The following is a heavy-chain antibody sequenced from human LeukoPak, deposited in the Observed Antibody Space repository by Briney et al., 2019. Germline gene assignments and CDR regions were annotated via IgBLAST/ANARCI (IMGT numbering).Heavy chain of an antibody. Sequence: SETLSLTCTVSGGSFTTYYWSWIRQPAGRGLEWIGHIDSSGTTNYNPSLKSRVTMSTDPSQNQFSLKRSSVTAADTAIYYWARDAKYYYGSRTFFFYEHWGQGTLLTVSS. CDR2: IDSSGTT. V-gene: IGHV4-4*07. J-gene: IGHJ4*02. CDR3: ARDAKYYYGSRTFFFYEH. CDR1: GGSFTTYY. D-gene: IGHD3-10*01.